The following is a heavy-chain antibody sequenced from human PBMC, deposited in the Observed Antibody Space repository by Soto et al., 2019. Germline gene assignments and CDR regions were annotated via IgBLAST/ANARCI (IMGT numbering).Heavy chain of an antibody. V-gene: IGHV3-21*01. CDR2: ISSSGTHI. D-gene: IGHD3-10*01. CDR1: GFTLNSYS. CDR3: ATPGSYYFDY. Sequence: EVQLVESGGGLVKPGGSLRLSCAASGFTLNSYSMNWVRQAPGKGLEWVSSISSSGTHIYYADSMRGRFTISRDNAKNSLYLQMHSLRAEDTAVYYCATPGSYYFDYWGQGTLVTVSS. J-gene: IGHJ4*02.